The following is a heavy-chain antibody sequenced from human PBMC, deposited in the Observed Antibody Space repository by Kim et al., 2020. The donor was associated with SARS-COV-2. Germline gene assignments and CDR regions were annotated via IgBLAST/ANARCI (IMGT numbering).Heavy chain of an antibody. D-gene: IGHD2-15*01. CDR2: IWYDGSNK. Sequence: GGSLRLSCAASGFTFSSYGMHWVRQAPGKGLEWVAVIWYDGSNKYYADSVKGRFTISRDNSKNTLYLQMNSLRAEDTAVYYCARDPSNGGVVNRRFAFEIWGQGTMVTVSS. J-gene: IGHJ3*02. V-gene: IGHV3-33*01. CDR1: GFTFSSYG. CDR3: ARDPSNGGVVNRRFAFEI.